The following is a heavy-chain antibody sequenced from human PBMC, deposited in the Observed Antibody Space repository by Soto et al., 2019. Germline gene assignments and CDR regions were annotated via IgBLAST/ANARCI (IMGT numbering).Heavy chain of an antibody. V-gene: IGHV3-23*01. Sequence: DVQLLESGGGLVQPEGSLRLSCAASGFTFSSYAMGWVRQGPGKGLEWVAVVSIGGSTHYADCVRGRFTISRDNSKNTLSRQMNSLTAEESAVDCCAKRRGAGGHFDYWGQGALVTVSS. J-gene: IGHJ4*02. CDR3: AKRRGAGGHFDY. D-gene: IGHD2-15*01. CDR2: VSIGGST. CDR1: GFTFSSYA.